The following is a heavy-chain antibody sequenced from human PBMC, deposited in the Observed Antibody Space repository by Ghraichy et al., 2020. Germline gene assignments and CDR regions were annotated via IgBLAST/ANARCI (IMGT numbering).Heavy chain of an antibody. CDR3: ARDGYSSGWPSGLV. D-gene: IGHD6-19*01. V-gene: IGHV4-59*01. J-gene: IGHJ4*02. Sequence: ETLSLTCSVSGGSISSYFWSWIRQPPGKGLEWIGYIYNSGSTNYNPSLKSRVTISVDTSKNQFSLKLSSVTAADTAMYYCARDGYSSGWPSGLVWGQGTLVTVSS. CDR1: GGSISSYF. CDR2: IYNSGST.